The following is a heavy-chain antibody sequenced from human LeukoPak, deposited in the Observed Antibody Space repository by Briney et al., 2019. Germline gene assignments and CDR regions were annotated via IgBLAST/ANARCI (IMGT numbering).Heavy chain of an antibody. CDR1: GGTFSSYA. Sequence: SVKVSCKASGGTFSSYAISWVRQAPGQGLEWMRRIIPILGIANYAQKFQGRVTITADKSTSTAYMELSSLRSEDTAVYYCARDDVAAAAREFDYWGQGTLVTVSS. CDR2: IIPILGIA. D-gene: IGHD6-13*01. V-gene: IGHV1-69*04. J-gene: IGHJ4*02. CDR3: ARDDVAAAAREFDY.